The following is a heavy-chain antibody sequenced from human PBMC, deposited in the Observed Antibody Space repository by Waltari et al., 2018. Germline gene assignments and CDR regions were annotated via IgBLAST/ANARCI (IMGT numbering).Heavy chain of an antibody. CDR2: IIPIFGTA. J-gene: IGHJ3*02. V-gene: IGHV1-69*01. D-gene: IGHD2-2*01. CDR1: VGTFSSYP. CDR3: ASGGGPDCSSTSCPVSAFDI. Sequence: QVQLVQSGAEVKKPGSSVMVSCKASVGTFSSYPISWVRPAPDQGLEWMGGIIPIFGTANYAQKFQGRVTITADESTSTAYMGLSSLRSEDTAVYYCASGGGPDCSSTSCPVSAFDIWGQGTMVTVSS.